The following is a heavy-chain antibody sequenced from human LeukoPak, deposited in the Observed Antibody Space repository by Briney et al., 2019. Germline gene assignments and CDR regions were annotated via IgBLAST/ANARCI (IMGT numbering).Heavy chain of an antibody. J-gene: IGHJ4*02. CDR2: INIDGSTT. Sequence: GGSLRLSRAASGFSFSSYWMHWVRQAPGKGLVWVSRINIDGSTTTYADSVKGRFSISSDNSKNTLYLQMNSLRAEDTAVYYCARVRSDSSGWYEFDYWGQGTLVTVSS. V-gene: IGHV3-74*01. CDR1: GFSFSSYW. CDR3: ARVRSDSSGWYEFDY. D-gene: IGHD6-19*01.